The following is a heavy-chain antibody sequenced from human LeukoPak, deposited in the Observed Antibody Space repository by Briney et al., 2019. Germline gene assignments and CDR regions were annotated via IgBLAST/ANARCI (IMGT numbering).Heavy chain of an antibody. J-gene: IGHJ4*02. CDR2: IYSGGST. V-gene: IGHV3-66*01. CDR1: GFTVSSNY. CDR3: ARDHGDYDIAY. Sequence: GGSLRLSCAASGFTVSSNYMSWVRQAPGKGLEWVSVIYSGGSTYYADSVKGRFTISRDNSKNTLYLQMNSLRAEDTAAYYCARDHGDYDIAYWGQGTLVTVSS. D-gene: IGHD4-17*01.